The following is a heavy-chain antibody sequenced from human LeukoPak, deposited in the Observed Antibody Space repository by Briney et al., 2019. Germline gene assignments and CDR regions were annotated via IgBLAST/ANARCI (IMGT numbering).Heavy chain of an antibody. CDR3: ARVFRLGELSLYRWFDP. V-gene: IGHV1-18*01. D-gene: IGHD3-16*02. Sequence: GASVKVSCKASGYTFTSYGISWVRQAPGQGLEWMGWISAYNGNTNYAQKFQGRVTMTRDTSISTAYMELSRLRSDDTAVYYCARVFRLGELSLYRWFDPWGQGTLVTVSS. CDR2: ISAYNGNT. CDR1: GYTFTSYG. J-gene: IGHJ5*02.